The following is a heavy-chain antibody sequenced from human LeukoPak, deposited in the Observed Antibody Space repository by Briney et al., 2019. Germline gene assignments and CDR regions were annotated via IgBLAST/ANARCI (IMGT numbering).Heavy chain of an antibody. CDR2: ISGSGGST. Sequence: GGSLRLSCAASGFTFISYAMSWVGQAPGKGMEWVSAISGSGGSTYYADSVKGRFTICRDNSKNTLYLQMNSLRAEDTAVYYCAKDRSAYGDYDYYMDVWSKGSTVTVSS. CDR1: GFTFISYA. V-gene: IGHV3-23*01. D-gene: IGHD4/OR15-4a*01. CDR3: AKDRSAYGDYDYYMDV. J-gene: IGHJ6*03.